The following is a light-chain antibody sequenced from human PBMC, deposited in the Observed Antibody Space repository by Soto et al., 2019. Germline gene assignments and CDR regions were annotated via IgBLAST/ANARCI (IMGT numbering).Light chain of an antibody. CDR3: ASYAGRDTYV. J-gene: IGLJ1*01. V-gene: IGLV2-8*01. CDR2: EVS. CDR1: SSDVGGYNY. Sequence: QSALTQPASVSGSPGQSITISCTGTSSDVGGYNYVSWYQQHPGKAPKLMIYEVSNRPSEVPDRFSGSKSGNTASLTVSGLRTEDEADYYCASYAGRDTYVFGTGTKLTVL.